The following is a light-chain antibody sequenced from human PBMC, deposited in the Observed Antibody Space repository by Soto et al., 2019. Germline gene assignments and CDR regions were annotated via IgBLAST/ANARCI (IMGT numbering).Light chain of an antibody. CDR2: GAS. Sequence: IVLTQSPGTLSLSPGERATLSCRASKTINNNYLAWYQQKPGQPPRLLIYGASTRATGVPERFSGSGSGTDFTLTIFRLEPEDSAVFYCQHYGYSPYTFGQGSKLEIK. V-gene: IGKV3-20*01. J-gene: IGKJ2*01. CDR1: KTINNNY. CDR3: QHYGYSPYT.